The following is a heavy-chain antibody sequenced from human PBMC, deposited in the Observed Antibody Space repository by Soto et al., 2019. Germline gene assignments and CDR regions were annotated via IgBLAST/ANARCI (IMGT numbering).Heavy chain of an antibody. D-gene: IGHD6-19*01. CDR2: VSHDGRNT. J-gene: IGHJ4*02. CDR3: AKGGRQWLVTSDFNY. V-gene: IGHV3-30*18. Sequence: VQLVESGGGVVQPGRSLRLSCAASGFTFSDYAMHWVRQAPGKGLEWVAVVSHDGRNTHYADSVKGRFTISRDSSKNTVYLEMTSLRAEDTAFYYCAKGGRQWLVTSDFNYWGQGALVTVSS. CDR1: GFTFSDYA.